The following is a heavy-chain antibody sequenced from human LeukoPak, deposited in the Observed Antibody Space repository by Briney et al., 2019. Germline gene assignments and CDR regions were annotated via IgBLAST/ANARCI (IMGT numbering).Heavy chain of an antibody. CDR3: ARARAIFGVAYFDY. D-gene: IGHD3-3*01. CDR2: IYYSGST. J-gene: IGHJ4*02. CDR1: GGSISSSSYY. V-gene: IGHV4-39*07. Sequence: SETLSLTCTVSGGSISSSSYYWGWIRQPPGKGLEWIGSIYYSGSTYYNPSLKSRVTISVDTSENQFSLKLSSVTAADTAVYYCARARAIFGVAYFDYWGQGTLVTVSS.